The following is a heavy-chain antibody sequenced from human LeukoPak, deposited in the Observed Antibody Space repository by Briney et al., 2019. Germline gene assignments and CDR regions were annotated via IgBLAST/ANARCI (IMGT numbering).Heavy chain of an antibody. CDR2: ISGSDST. CDR3: AEGARFLDWWILDY. J-gene: IGHJ4*02. CDR1: GFTFSSYA. D-gene: IGHD3-9*01. V-gene: IGHV3-23*01. Sequence: GGSLRLSCAASGFTFSSYAMSWVRQAPGKGLEWVSAISGSDSTYYADSVKGRFTISRDNSKNTLYLQMNSLRAEDTAIYYCAEGARFLDWWILDYWGQGSLVTVSS.